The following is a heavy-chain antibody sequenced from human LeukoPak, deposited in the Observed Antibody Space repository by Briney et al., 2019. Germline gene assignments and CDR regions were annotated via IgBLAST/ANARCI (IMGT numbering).Heavy chain of an antibody. D-gene: IGHD6-19*01. CDR3: ARVYPTYSSGWFFDY. V-gene: IGHV4-4*07. CDR1: GGSISSYY. J-gene: IGHJ4*02. Sequence: SETLSLTCTVSGGSISSYYWSWIRQPAGKGLEWIGRIYTSGSTNYNPSLKSRVTISVDKSKNQFSLKLSSVTAADTAVYYCARVYPTYSSGWFFDYWDQGTLVTVSS. CDR2: IYTSGST.